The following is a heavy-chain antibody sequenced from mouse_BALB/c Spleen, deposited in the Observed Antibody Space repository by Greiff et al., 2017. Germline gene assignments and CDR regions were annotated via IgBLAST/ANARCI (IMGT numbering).Heavy chain of an antibody. V-gene: IGHV2-9*02. CDR2: IWAGGST. CDR3: ARVYYGNYVGAMDY. CDR1: GFSLTSYG. D-gene: IGHD2-1*01. Sequence: QVHVKQSGPGLVAPSQSLSITCTVSGFSLTSYGVHWVRQPPGKGLEWLGVIWAGGSTNYNSALMSRLSISKDNSKSQVFLKMNSLQTDDTAMYYCARVYYGNYVGAMDYWGQGTSVTVSS. J-gene: IGHJ4*01.